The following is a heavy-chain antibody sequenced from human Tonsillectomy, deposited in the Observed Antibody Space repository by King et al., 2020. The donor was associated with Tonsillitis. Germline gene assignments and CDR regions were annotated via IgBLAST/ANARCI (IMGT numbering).Heavy chain of an antibody. V-gene: IGHV4-39*07. CDR3: ARHRTGGAADPFDY. CDR1: GGSISSSHYY. D-gene: IGHD6-13*01. J-gene: IGHJ4*02. Sequence: VQLQESGPGLVRPSETLSLTCTVSGGSISSSHYYWGWIRQPPGKGLEWIGSVSYNGNTYYNPSLKSPITISIDTSKNQFSLKLSSVTAADTALYYCARHRTGGAADPFDYWGQGILVTVAS. CDR2: VSYNGNT.